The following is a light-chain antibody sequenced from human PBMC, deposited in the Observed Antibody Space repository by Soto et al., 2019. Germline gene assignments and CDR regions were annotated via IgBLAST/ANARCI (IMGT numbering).Light chain of an antibody. CDR3: QQYHSEIT. Sequence: ERVMTQSPATLSVSPGERATLSCRASQSVAINLAWYQQKPGQAPRLLIYGASIRANDIPARFSGSGSGTEFTLTIDSLQSEDFAVYYCQQYHSEITFGQGTRLEIK. J-gene: IGKJ5*01. V-gene: IGKV3-15*01. CDR1: QSVAIN. CDR2: GAS.